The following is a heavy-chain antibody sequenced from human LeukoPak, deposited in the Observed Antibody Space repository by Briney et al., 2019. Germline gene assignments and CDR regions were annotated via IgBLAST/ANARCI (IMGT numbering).Heavy chain of an antibody. V-gene: IGHV4-59*08. CDR1: GGFINNYY. J-gene: IGHJ4*02. CDR2: IYYSGST. CDR3: ARHAPGYYDN. Sequence: SETLSLTCTVSGGFINNYYWCCIRQPPGKGLEWIGYIYYSGSTSYNPSLKSRVTISVDTSKNQFSLKLSSVTDADTAVYYCARHAPGYYDNGGQGTLVTVSS.